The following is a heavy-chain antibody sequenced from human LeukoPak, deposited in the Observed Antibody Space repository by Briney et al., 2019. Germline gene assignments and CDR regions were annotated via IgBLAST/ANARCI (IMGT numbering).Heavy chain of an antibody. D-gene: IGHD2-15*01. CDR2: IYSGGST. Sequence: PGGSLRLSCAASGFTASSNYMSSVRQAPGKWMEWVSVIYSGGSTYYADSVKGRFTISRDNSKITLYLQMNSLRAEDTAVYYCARDVEYCSGGSCYAYDYWGQGTLVTVSS. J-gene: IGHJ4*02. CDR3: ARDVEYCSGGSCYAYDY. CDR1: GFTASSNY. V-gene: IGHV3-53*01.